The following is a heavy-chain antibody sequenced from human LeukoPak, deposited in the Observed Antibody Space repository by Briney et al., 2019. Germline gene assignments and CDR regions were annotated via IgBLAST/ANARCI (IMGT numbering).Heavy chain of an antibody. CDR3: ARDLEMATTLYWYFDL. J-gene: IGHJ2*01. D-gene: IGHD5-24*01. V-gene: IGHV1-18*01. CDR1: GYTLTSYG. Sequence: ASVKVSCKASGYTLTSYGISWVRLAPGQGLEWMGWISGYNGNTNYAQKLQGRVTITADKSTSTAYMELSSLRSEDTAVYYCARDLEMATTLYWYFDLWGRGTLVTVSS. CDR2: ISGYNGNT.